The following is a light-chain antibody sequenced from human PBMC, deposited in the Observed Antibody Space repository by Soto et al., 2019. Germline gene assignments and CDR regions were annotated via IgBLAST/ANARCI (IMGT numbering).Light chain of an antibody. J-gene: IGKJ4*01. Sequence: DIQMTQSPSSLSASVGDRVTITCQASQDISNYLNWYQQKPGKAPKLLIYDASNLETGVPSRFSGSVSGTDFTFTISGLQPEDTVTYYCQRYDNPLLTFGGGTKVEIK. CDR3: QRYDNPLLT. V-gene: IGKV1-33*01. CDR1: QDISNY. CDR2: DAS.